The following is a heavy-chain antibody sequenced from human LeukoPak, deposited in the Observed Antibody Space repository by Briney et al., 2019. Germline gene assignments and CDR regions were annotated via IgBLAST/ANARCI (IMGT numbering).Heavy chain of an antibody. J-gene: IGHJ4*02. Sequence: ASVKVSCKASGYTFTGYYMHWVRQAPGQGLEWMGWINPNSGGTNYAQKFQGRVTMTRDTSISTAYMELSRLRSDDTAVYYCARVPVLYSSSWPIDYWGQGTLVTVSS. CDR2: INPNSGGT. CDR3: ARVPVLYSSSWPIDY. V-gene: IGHV1-2*02. D-gene: IGHD6-13*01. CDR1: GYTFTGYY.